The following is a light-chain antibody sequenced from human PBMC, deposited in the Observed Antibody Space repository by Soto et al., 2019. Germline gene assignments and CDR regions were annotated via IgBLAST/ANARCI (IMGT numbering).Light chain of an antibody. CDR1: QSVSSTY. V-gene: IGKV3-20*01. CDR3: QQYGASPYT. CDR2: GAS. Sequence: EIVLTQSPGTLSLSPGERATLSCRASQSVSSTYLGWYQQKPGQAPRLLIYGASSRATGIPDRFSGSGSGTDFTFTIRRLEPEDFAVYYCQQYGASPYTFGQGTKLETK. J-gene: IGKJ2*01.